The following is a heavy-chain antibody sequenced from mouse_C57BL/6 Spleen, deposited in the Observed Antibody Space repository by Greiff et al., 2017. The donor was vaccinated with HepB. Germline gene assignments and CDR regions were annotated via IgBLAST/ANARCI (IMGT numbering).Heavy chain of an antibody. Sequence: EVKVEESGGGLVKPGGSLKLSCAASGFTFSSYAMSWVRQTPEKRLEWVATISDGGSYTYYPDNVKGRFTISRDNAKNNLYLQMSHLKSEDTAMYYCARDDDYVQFAYWGQGTLVTVSA. CDR2: ISDGGSYT. CDR3: ARDDDYVQFAY. V-gene: IGHV5-4*01. D-gene: IGHD2-4*01. J-gene: IGHJ3*01. CDR1: GFTFSSYA.